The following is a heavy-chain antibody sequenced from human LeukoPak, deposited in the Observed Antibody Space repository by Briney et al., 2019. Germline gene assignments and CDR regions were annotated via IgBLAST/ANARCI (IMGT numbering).Heavy chain of an antibody. CDR3: ARTEGQQLVEDAFDI. CDR2: IYHSGST. D-gene: IGHD6-13*01. CDR1: GGSISSSNW. Sequence: KSSETLSLTCAVSGGSISSSNWWSWVRQPPGKGLEWIGEIYHSGSTNYNPSLKSRVTISVDKSKNQFSLKLSSVTAADTAVYYCARTEGQQLVEDAFDIWGQGTMVTVSS. J-gene: IGHJ3*02. V-gene: IGHV4-4*02.